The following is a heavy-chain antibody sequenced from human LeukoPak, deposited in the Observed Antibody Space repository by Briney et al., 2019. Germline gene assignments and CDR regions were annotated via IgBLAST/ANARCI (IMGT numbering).Heavy chain of an antibody. J-gene: IGHJ4*02. Sequence: PGGSLRLSCAASGFTVSTNYMNWVRQAPGRGLEWVSVLYSVGDTYYGDSVKGRLTISRDNSKNTLYLQMNSLRAEDTAVYYCAGTKNIAAAGRLDNWGQRGLGSVSS. D-gene: IGHD6-13*01. CDR1: GFTVSTNY. CDR2: LYSVGDT. V-gene: IGHV3-53*01. CDR3: AGTKNIAAAGRLDN.